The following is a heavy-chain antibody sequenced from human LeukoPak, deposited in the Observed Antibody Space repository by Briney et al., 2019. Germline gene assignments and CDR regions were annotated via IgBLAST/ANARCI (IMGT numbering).Heavy chain of an antibody. CDR1: GGSISSYY. Sequence: PSETLSLTCTVSGGSISSYYWSWIRQPPGKGLEWIGYIYYSGSTNYNPSLKSRVTISVDTSKSHFSLKLSSLTAADTAVYYCARGSYGDYLRFDYWGQGTLVTVSS. CDR2: IYYSGST. CDR3: ARGSYGDYLRFDY. D-gene: IGHD4-17*01. V-gene: IGHV4-59*01. J-gene: IGHJ4*02.